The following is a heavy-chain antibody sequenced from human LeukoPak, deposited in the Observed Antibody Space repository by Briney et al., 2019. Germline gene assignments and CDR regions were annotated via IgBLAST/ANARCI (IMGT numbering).Heavy chain of an antibody. J-gene: IGHJ6*03. V-gene: IGHV3-11*01. D-gene: IGHD5-18*01. CDR3: AKGGYSYGYFPYYMDV. CDR1: GFTFSDYY. CDR2: ISSSGSTI. Sequence: GGSLRLSCAASGFTFSDYYMSWIRQAPGKGLEWVSYISSSGSTIYYADSVKGRFAISRDNSKNTLYLQMNSLRAEDTAVYYCAKGGYSYGYFPYYMDVWGKGTTVTVSS.